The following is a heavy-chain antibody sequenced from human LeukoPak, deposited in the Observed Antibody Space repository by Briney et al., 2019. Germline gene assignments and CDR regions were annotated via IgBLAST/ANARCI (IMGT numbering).Heavy chain of an antibody. J-gene: IGHJ4*02. CDR3: TTDEWELHFDY. V-gene: IGHV3-15*01. D-gene: IGHD1-26*01. CDR1: GFTFSNAW. Sequence: GGSLRLSCAASGFTFSNAWTSWVRQAPGKGLGWVGRIKSKTDGGTTDYAAPVKGRFTISRDDSKNTLYLQMNSLKTEDTAVYYCTTDEWELHFDYWGQGTLVTVSS. CDR2: IKSKTDGGTT.